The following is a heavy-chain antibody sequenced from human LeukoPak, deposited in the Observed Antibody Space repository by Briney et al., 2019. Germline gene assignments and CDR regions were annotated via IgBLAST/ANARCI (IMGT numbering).Heavy chain of an antibody. CDR2: ISSSGSTI. J-gene: IGHJ4*02. V-gene: IGHV3-48*03. CDR1: GFTFSTYE. Sequence: GGSLRLSCAASGFTFSTYEMNWVRQAPGKGLEWVSYISSSGSTIYYADSAKGRFTISRDNAKNSLYLQMNSLRAEDTAVYYCARAADYYDSSGYQYYFDYWGQGTLVTVSS. CDR3: ARAADYYDSSGYQYYFDY. D-gene: IGHD3-22*01.